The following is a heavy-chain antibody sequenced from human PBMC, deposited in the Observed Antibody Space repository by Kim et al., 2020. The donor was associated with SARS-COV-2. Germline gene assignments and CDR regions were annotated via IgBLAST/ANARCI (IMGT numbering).Heavy chain of an antibody. J-gene: IGHJ5*02. CDR1: GFTFSSYA. Sequence: GGSLRLSCAASGFTFSSYAMSWVRQAPGKGLEWVSAISGSGGSTYYADSVKGRFTISRDNSKNTLYLQMNSLRAEDTAVYYCAKGRRGCGGDCYSGWFDPWGQGTLVTVSS. V-gene: IGHV3-23*01. D-gene: IGHD2-21*02. CDR2: ISGSGGST. CDR3: AKGRRGCGGDCYSGWFDP.